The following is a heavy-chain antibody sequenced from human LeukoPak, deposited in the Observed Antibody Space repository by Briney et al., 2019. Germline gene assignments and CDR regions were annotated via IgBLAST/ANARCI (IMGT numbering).Heavy chain of an antibody. CDR1: GFDLSTYE. J-gene: IGHJ5*02. V-gene: IGHV3-48*03. Sequence: GGSLRLSCAASGFDLSTYEMNWVRQAPGKGLEWIADITISGHTKNYADSVKGRFTISRDNARASLYLQMNSLRVEDTGVYYCARGDPHADLWGQGTLVTVSS. CDR3: ARGDPHADL. CDR2: ITISGHTK.